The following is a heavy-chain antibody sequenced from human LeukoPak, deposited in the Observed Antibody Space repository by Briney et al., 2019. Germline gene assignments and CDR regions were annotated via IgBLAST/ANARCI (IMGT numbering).Heavy chain of an antibody. CDR1: GFTLSRLA. CDR2: SGTRSGTK. D-gene: IGHD3-16*02. V-gene: IGHV3-21*01. Sequence: GGSLRLSCAASGFTLSRLAMHWVRQAPGKGLEGVSSSGTRSGTKYYADSVMGRFTISRDSAMNSVSLQINSLRAEDTAVYYWLLQMAYGELSDPDFRGQGTLVTVSS. CDR3: LLQMAYGELSDPDF. J-gene: IGHJ4*02.